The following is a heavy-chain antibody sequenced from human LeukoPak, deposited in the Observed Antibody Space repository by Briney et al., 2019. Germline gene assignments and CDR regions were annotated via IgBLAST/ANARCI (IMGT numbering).Heavy chain of an antibody. CDR1: GGTFSSYA. V-gene: IGHV1-69*13. D-gene: IGHD2-8*01. J-gene: IGHJ3*02. CDR3: ARDYHLIGAFDI. CDR2: IIPIFGTA. Sequence: ASVKVSCKAAGGTFSSYAISWVRQAPGQGLEWMGGIIPIFGTANYAQKFQGRVTITADESTSTAYMELSSLRSEDTAVYYCARDYHLIGAFDIWGQGTMVTVSS.